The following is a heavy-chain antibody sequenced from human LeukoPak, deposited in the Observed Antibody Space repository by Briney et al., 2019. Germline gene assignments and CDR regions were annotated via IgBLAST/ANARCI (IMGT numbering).Heavy chain of an antibody. D-gene: IGHD4-11*01. CDR3: AREGGTVTPYYYYYMDV. Sequence: GGSLRLSCAASGFTVSSNYRSWVRQAPGKGLEWVSVIYSGGSTYYADSVKGRFTISRDNSKNTLYLQMNSLRAEDTAVYYCAREGGTVTPYYYYYMDVWGKGTTVTVSS. CDR2: IYSGGST. CDR1: GFTVSSNY. J-gene: IGHJ6*03. V-gene: IGHV3-53*01.